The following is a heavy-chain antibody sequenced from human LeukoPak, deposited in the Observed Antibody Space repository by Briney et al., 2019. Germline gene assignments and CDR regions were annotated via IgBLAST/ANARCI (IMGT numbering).Heavy chain of an antibody. J-gene: IGHJ5*02. V-gene: IGHV4-31*03. Sequence: PSQTLSLNCTVSSDSISSGNYYWSWIRQLPEKGLEWIGHTHYSVNTHYNPSLRSRVAISVDTSKNQFSLILTSVTAADTAVYYCARARTYYSDGSGLNWFDPWGQGTLVTVSS. CDR1: SDSISSGNYY. CDR3: ARARTYYSDGSGLNWFDP. D-gene: IGHD3-22*01. CDR2: THYSVNT.